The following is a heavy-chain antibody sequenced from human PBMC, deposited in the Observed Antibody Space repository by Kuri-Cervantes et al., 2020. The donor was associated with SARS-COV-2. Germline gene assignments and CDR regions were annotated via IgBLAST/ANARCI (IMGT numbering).Heavy chain of an antibody. CDR1: GGSISRGSYY. D-gene: IGHD2-15*01. Sequence: SETLSLTCTLSGGSISRGSYYWSWIRQPAGKGLEWMGRVQTSGSTNYNPSLESRLTISIDTSKNQFSLKLSSVTAADTALYFCARDNAVVAAAGNYSYYAMDVWGQGTTVTSP. CDR2: VQTSGST. J-gene: IGHJ6*02. CDR3: ARDNAVVAAAGNYSYYAMDV. V-gene: IGHV4-61*02.